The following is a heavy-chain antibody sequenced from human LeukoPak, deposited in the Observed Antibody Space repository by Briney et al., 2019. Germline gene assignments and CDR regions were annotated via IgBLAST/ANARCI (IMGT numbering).Heavy chain of an antibody. D-gene: IGHD6-19*01. CDR1: GFTFSSYW. V-gene: IGHV3-48*04. CDR3: ARGTFSMYSSGWYVGD. CDR2: ISSSGSTT. J-gene: IGHJ4*02. Sequence: GGSLRLSCAASGFTFSSYWMSWVRQAPGKGLDWVSFISSSGSTTDYADSVKGRFTISRDNGKNSLYLQMNSLRAEDTAIYYCARGTFSMYSSGWYVGDWGQGTLVTVSS.